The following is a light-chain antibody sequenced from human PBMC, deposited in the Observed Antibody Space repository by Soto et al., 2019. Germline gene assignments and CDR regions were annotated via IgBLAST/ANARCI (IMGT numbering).Light chain of an antibody. CDR2: DAS. V-gene: IGKV3-11*01. CDR1: QSVSSY. CDR3: QQRSNWPLT. Sequence: EIVLTQSPATLSLSPGERATLSCRASQSVSSYLAWYQQKPGQAPRHLIYDASNRATGIPARFSGSGSGTDFALTISSLEPEDFAVYYCQQRSNWPLTFVGGTKVEIK. J-gene: IGKJ4*01.